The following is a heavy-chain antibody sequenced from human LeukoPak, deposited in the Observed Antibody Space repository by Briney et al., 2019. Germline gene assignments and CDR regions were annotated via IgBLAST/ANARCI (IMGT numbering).Heavy chain of an antibody. J-gene: IGHJ5*02. CDR3: ARANLRFLEWLLYESWFDP. Sequence: TSETLSLTCTFSGGSISSGSYYWSWIRQPAGKGLEWIGRIYTSGSTNYNPSLKSRVTISVDTSKNQFSLKLSSVTAADTAVYYCARANLRFLEWLLYESWFDPWGQGTLVTVS. CDR2: IYTSGST. D-gene: IGHD3-3*01. CDR1: GGSISSGSYY. V-gene: IGHV4-61*02.